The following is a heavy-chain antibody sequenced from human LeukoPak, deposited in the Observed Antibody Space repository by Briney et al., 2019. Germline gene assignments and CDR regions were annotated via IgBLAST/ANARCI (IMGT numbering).Heavy chain of an antibody. CDR2: IYYSGST. Sequence: PSETLSLTCTVSGGSNSSSSYYWGWIRQPPGKGLEWIGSIYYSGSTYYNPSLKSRVTISVDTSKNQFSLKLSSVTAADTAVYYCASRLTDIVVVPAAPVGWFDPWGQGTLVTVSS. CDR3: ASRLTDIVVVPAAPVGWFDP. D-gene: IGHD2-2*01. V-gene: IGHV4-39*01. CDR1: GGSNSSSSYY. J-gene: IGHJ5*02.